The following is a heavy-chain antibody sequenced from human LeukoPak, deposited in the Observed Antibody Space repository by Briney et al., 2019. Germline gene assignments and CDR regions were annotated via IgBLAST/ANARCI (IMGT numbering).Heavy chain of an antibody. V-gene: IGHV4-4*07. D-gene: IGHD2-15*01. CDR1: GGSITTYS. CDR2: IYASGST. CDR3: ARAAYCSGGSCYPYYFDY. Sequence: SETLSLTCTVSGGSITTYSWSWIRQPAGKGLELIGRIYASGSTTYNPSLKSRVTMSVDTSKNQFSVRLTSVAAADTAVYYCARAAYCSGGSCYPYYFDYWGQGSLVTVSS. J-gene: IGHJ4*02.